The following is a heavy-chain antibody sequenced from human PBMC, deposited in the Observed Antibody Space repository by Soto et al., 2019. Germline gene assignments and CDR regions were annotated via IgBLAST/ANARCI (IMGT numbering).Heavy chain of an antibody. CDR2: IDPSDSYT. CDR3: ARQTVWNWFDP. Sequence: EVQLVQSGAEVKKPGESLRISCKGSGYSFTTYWISWVRQMPGKGLEWMGKIDPSDSYTNCSPSFQGHVTISADKSISTAYLEWSRLKASDSAMDYCARQTVWNWFDPWGQGTLVTVSS. D-gene: IGHD3-16*01. J-gene: IGHJ5*02. CDR1: GYSFTTYW. V-gene: IGHV5-10-1*01.